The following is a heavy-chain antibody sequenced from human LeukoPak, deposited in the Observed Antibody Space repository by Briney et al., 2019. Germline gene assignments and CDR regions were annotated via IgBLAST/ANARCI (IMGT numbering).Heavy chain of an antibody. Sequence: ASVKVSCKVSGYTLTELSMHWVRQAPGKGLEWMGGFDPEDGETIYAQKFQGRVTMTEDTSTDTAYMELSSLSSEATAVYYCATGDAISSGYYWGPFDYWGQGTLVTVSS. CDR2: FDPEDGET. CDR1: GYTLTELS. CDR3: ATGDAISSGYYWGPFDY. J-gene: IGHJ4*02. V-gene: IGHV1-24*01. D-gene: IGHD3-22*01.